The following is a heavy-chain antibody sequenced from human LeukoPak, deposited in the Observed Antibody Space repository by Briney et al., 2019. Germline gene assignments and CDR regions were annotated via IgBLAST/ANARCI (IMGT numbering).Heavy chain of an antibody. Sequence: ASVKVSCKASGYTFTSYDINWVRQATGQGLEWMGWMNPNSGNTVYAQKFQGRVTMTRNTSISTAYMELSSLRSEDTAVYYCASSIVVVPAASTPGGYYYYGMDVWGQGTTVTVSS. D-gene: IGHD2-2*01. CDR1: GYTFTSYD. V-gene: IGHV1-8*01. CDR3: ASSIVVVPAASTPGGYYYYGMDV. J-gene: IGHJ6*02. CDR2: MNPNSGNT.